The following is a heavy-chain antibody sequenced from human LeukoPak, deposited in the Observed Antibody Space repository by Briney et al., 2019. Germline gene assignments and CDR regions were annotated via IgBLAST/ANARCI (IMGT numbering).Heavy chain of an antibody. Sequence: SVKVSRKASGGTFSTYSWVRQAPGQGLEWMGRIIPMLGIVNYAQKFQGRVTITADKSTSTTYMELSSLRSEDTAVYYCARLMGFTAPDTGFDAWGQGTLVTVSS. CDR3: ARLMGFTAPDTGFDA. V-gene: IGHV1-69*02. CDR1: GGTFSTY. J-gene: IGHJ5*02. D-gene: IGHD6-13*01. CDR2: IIPMLGIV.